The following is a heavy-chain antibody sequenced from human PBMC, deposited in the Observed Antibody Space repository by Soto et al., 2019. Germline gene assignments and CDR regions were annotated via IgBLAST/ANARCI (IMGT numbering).Heavy chain of an antibody. D-gene: IGHD6-13*01. J-gene: IGHJ4*02. CDR2: IIPIFGTA. CDR1: GGTFSSYA. Sequence: QVQLVQSGAEVKKPGSSVKVSCKASGGTFSSYAISWVRQAPGPGLEWMGGIIPIFGTANYAQKFQGRVTITADKSTSTAYMELSSLRAEDTAVYYCATEPGYSSSWYGIDYWGEGTLVTVSS. CDR3: ATEPGYSSSWYGIDY. V-gene: IGHV1-69*06.